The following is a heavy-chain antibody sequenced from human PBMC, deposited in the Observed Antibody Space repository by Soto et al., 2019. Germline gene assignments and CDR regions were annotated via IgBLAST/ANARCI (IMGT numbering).Heavy chain of an antibody. CDR2: INPSGGNT. CDR1: GYTFTNYY. CDR3: ARGLLAGNTIFGVIIRDYYGMDV. D-gene: IGHD3-3*01. V-gene: IGHV1-46*01. Sequence: ASVKVSCKAAGYTFTNYYMDWVRQAPGQGLEWMGIINPSGGNTNYAQKFQGRVTMIRDTSTNTVYMELSSLRSEDTAVYYCARGLLAGNTIFGVIIRDYYGMDVWGQGTTVTVSS. J-gene: IGHJ6*02.